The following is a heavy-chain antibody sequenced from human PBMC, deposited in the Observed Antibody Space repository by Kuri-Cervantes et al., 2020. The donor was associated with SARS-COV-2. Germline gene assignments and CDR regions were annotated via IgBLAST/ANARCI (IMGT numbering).Heavy chain of an antibody. CDR1: GGSISSYY. CDR3: ARDRRGGSSLDY. D-gene: IGHD6-19*01. V-gene: IGHV4-59*01. Sequence: SETLSLTCTVSGGSISSYYWSWIRQPPGKGLEWIGYIYYSGSTDYNPSLMSRVTISVDTSKNRFSLTLTSVTAADTAVYYCARDRRGGSSLDYWGQGALVTVSS. J-gene: IGHJ4*02. CDR2: IYYSGST.